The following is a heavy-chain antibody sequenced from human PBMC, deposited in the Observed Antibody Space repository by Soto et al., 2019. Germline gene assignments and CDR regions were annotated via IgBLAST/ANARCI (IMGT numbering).Heavy chain of an antibody. V-gene: IGHV1-69*13. Sequence: SVKVSCEASGGTFSSYAISWVRQAPGQGLEWMGGIIPIFGTANYAQKFQGRVTITADESTSTAYMELSSLRSEDTAVYYCAREYYDILTGYSRAVFDYWGQGSLVTVSS. CDR1: GGTFSSYA. CDR2: IIPIFGTA. D-gene: IGHD3-9*01. J-gene: IGHJ4*02. CDR3: AREYYDILTGYSRAVFDY.